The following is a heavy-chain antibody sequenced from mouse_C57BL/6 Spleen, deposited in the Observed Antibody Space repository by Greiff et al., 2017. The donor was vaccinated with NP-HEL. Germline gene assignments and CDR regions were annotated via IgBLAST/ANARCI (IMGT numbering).Heavy chain of an antibody. CDR1: GFSLSTSGMG. J-gene: IGHJ1*03. CDR2: IYWDDDK. CDR3: ARRDYYYGSDWYFDV. Sequence: QVTLKVCGPGILQSSQTLSLTCSFSGFSLSTSGMGVSWIRQPSGKGLEWLAHIYWDDDKRYNPSLKSRLTISKDTSRNQVFLKITSVDTADTATYYCARRDYYYGSDWYFDVWGTGTTVTVSS. V-gene: IGHV8-12*01. D-gene: IGHD1-1*01.